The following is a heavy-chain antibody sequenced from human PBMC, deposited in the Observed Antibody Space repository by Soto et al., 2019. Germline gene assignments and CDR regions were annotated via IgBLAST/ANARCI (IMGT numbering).Heavy chain of an antibody. CDR1: GGSFSGYY. J-gene: IGHJ4*02. D-gene: IGHD3-9*01. V-gene: IGHV4-34*01. CDR3: ARERRGYYDILTGYYSGPLDY. CDR2: INHSGST. Sequence: SETLSLTCAVYGGSFSGYYWSWIRQPPGKGLEWIGEINHSGSTNYNPSLKSRVTISVDTSKNQFSLKLSSVTAADTAVYYCARERRGYYDILTGYYSGPLDYWGQGTLVTVSS.